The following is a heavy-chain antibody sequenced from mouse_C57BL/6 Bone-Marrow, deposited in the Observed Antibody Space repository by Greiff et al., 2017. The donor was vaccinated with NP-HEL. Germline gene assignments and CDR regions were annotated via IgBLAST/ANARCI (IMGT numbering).Heavy chain of an antibody. D-gene: IGHD2-4*01. CDR1: GFSLSTFGMG. V-gene: IGHV8-8*01. CDR3: ARIVYYDYDGAMDY. CDR2: IWWDDDK. Sequence: QVTLKESGPGILQPSQTLSLTCSFSGFSLSTFGMGVGWIRQPSGKGLEWLAHIWWDDDKYYNPALKSRLTISKDTSKHQVFLKIANVDTADTATYYCARIVYYDYDGAMDYWGQGTSVTVSS. J-gene: IGHJ4*01.